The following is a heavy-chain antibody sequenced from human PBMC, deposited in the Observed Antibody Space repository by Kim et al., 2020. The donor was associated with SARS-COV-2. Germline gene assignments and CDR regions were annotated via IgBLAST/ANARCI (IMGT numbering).Heavy chain of an antibody. D-gene: IGHD2-15*01. CDR2: IWYDGSNK. CDR1: GFTFSSYG. V-gene: IGHV3-33*01. Sequence: GGSLRLSCAASGFTFSSYGMHWVRQAPGKGLEWVAVIWYDGSNKYYADSVKGRFTISRDNSKNTLYLQMNSLRAEDTAVYYCARGFVGSGGSCYAGDWGQGTLGTVSS. J-gene: IGHJ4*02. CDR3: ARGFVGSGGSCYAGD.